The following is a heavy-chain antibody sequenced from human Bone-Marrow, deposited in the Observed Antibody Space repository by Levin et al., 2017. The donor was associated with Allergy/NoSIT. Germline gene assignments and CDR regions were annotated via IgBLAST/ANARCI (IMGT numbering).Heavy chain of an antibody. CDR1: GFSLSNGRLG. D-gene: IGHD6-19*01. Sequence: KESGPTLVKPSETLTLTCTVSGFSLSNGRLGVSWIRQPPGKALEWLAHIFSNDEKSYSTSLMTRLTISKDTSKSQVVLTMTNMAPVDTATYYCARPNPDLPVAGTEYYFDYWGQGTLVTVSS. V-gene: IGHV2-26*01. CDR3: ARPNPDLPVAGTEYYFDY. CDR2: IFSNDEK. J-gene: IGHJ4*02.